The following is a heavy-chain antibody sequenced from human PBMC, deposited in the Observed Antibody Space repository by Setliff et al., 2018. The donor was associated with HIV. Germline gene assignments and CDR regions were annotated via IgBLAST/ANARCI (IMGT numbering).Heavy chain of an antibody. CDR1: GYTVTTYG. V-gene: IGHV7-4-1*02. J-gene: IGHJ4*02. CDR2: FNTETRNP. D-gene: IGHD6-13*01. Sequence: GASVKVSCKASGYTVTTYGISWVRQAPGQGLEWMGRFNTETRNPMYAQAFKGRLVFSLDTSVSTAYLQINSLKAEDTAMYYCARVGSYWYTFDYWGQGALVTVSS. CDR3: ARVGSYWYTFDY.